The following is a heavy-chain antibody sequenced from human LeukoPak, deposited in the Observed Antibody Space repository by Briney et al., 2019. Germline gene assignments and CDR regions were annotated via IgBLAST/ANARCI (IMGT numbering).Heavy chain of an antibody. V-gene: IGHV4-4*07. CDR2: IHTSGST. D-gene: IGHD3-22*01. Sequence: PSETLSLTCTVSGGSISSYYWSWIRQPAGKGLEWIGRIHTSGSTNYNPSLKSRVTMSVDTSKNQFSLKLSSVTAADTAVYYCARDQYIYSDSSGYYDYWGQGTLVTVSS. CDR1: GGSISSYY. J-gene: IGHJ4*02. CDR3: ARDQYIYSDSSGYYDY.